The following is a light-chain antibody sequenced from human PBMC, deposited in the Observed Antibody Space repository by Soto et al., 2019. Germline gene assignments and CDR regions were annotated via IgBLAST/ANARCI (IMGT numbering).Light chain of an antibody. CDR3: SSNTPTWI. J-gene: IGLJ2*01. Sequence: QSALTQTASVSGSPGQSITMSCTGTSSDVGGYNFVSWYQQHPGKAPKLIVHEVANRLSGVSGRFSGSKSGNTAFLTISGLQAEDEAVYYCSSNTPTWIFGGGTKLTVL. V-gene: IGLV2-14*03. CDR2: EVA. CDR1: SSDVGGYNF.